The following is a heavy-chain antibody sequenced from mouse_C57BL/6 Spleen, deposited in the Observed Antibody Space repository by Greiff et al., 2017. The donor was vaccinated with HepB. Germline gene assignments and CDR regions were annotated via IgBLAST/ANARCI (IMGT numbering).Heavy chain of an antibody. CDR1: GYTFTSYW. D-gene: IGHD1-1*01. J-gene: IGHJ4*01. CDR3: ARWGTVVNYAMDY. Sequence: QVQLQQPGAELVRPGSSVKLSCKASGYTFTSYWMDWVKQRPGQGLEWIGNIYPSDSETHYNQKFKDKATLTVDKSSSTAYMQLSSLTSEDSAVYDCARWGTVVNYAMDYWGQGTSVTVSS. CDR2: IYPSDSET. V-gene: IGHV1-61*01.